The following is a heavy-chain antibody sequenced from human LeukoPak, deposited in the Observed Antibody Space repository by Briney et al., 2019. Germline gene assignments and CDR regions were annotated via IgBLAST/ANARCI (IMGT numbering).Heavy chain of an antibody. CDR1: GFTFSSYA. CDR2: ISGSGGST. V-gene: IGHV3-23*01. D-gene: IGHD3-10*01. CDR3: EKDYGSGSYFTYYFDY. Sequence: GGSLRLSCAASGFTFSSYAMSWVRQAPGKGLEWVSAISGSGGSTYYADSVKGRFTISRDNSKNTLYLQMNSLRAEDTAVYCCEKDYGSGSYFTYYFDYWGQGTLVTASS. J-gene: IGHJ4*02.